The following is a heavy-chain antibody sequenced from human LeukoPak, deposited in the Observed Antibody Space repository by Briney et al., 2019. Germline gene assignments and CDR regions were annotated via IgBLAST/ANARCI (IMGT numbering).Heavy chain of an antibody. CDR2: IHYSGTT. D-gene: IGHD3-10*01. J-gene: IGHJ5*02. CDR1: GGSIGTYY. V-gene: IGHV4-59*08. Sequence: KPSETLSLTCAVSGGSIGTYYWSWIRQTPAKGLEWIGYIHYSGTTNYNPSLKSRVTISVDTSKNQFSLKLSSVTAADTAVYYCARHRSRGFDPWGQGTLVTVSS. CDR3: ARHRSRGFDP.